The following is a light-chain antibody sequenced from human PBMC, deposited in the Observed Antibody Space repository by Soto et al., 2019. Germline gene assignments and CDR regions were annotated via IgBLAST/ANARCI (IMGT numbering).Light chain of an antibody. V-gene: IGLV2-11*01. CDR1: SIDVGGYNY. CDR3: CSYAGSYIYV. J-gene: IGLJ1*01. CDR2: DVS. Sequence: QSALTHPRSLSGSPGQSVTISCTATSIDVGGYNYVSWYQQHPGKAPKLMIYDVSQRPSGVPDRFSASRSGNTASLTISGLQAEDEADYYCCSYAGSYIYVFGTGAKVSVL.